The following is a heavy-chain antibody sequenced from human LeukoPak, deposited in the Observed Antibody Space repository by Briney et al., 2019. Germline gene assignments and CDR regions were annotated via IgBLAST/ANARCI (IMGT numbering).Heavy chain of an antibody. V-gene: IGHV6-1*01. CDR3: ARRLTQYDCFDP. J-gene: IGHJ5*02. CDR2: TYYRSKWYN. CDR1: GDSVSSDSAA. D-gene: IGHD2-2*01. Sequence: SQTLSLTCAISGDSVSSDSAAWNWIRQSPSRGLEWLGRTYYRSKWYNDYAVSVKSRISINPDTSKNQFSLRLNSVTPEDTAVYYCARRLTQYDCFDPWGQGILVTVSS.